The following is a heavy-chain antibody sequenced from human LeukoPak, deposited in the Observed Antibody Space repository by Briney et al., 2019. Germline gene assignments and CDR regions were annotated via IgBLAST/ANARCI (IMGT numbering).Heavy chain of an antibody. CDR3: AKVRYCSGVNCYPDDN. J-gene: IGHJ4*02. D-gene: IGHD2-15*01. CDR1: GFTSSDYS. CDR2: IRYDGNNK. V-gene: IGHV3-30*02. Sequence: GGSLRLSCAASGFTSSDYSMHWVRQAPGKGLNWVAFIRYDGNNKYYADSVKGRFTISRDNSKNMLYLEMNSLSTEDTAVYYCAKVRYCSGVNCYPDDNWGQGTLVTVSS.